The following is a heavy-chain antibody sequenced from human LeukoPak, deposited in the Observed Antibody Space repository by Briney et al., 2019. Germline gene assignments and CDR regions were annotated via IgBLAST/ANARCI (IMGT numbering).Heavy chain of an antibody. CDR3: ARYILGGSAGGFVN. D-gene: IGHD1-26*01. J-gene: IGHJ4*02. CDR1: RYTFTGYF. Sequence: GSVKGSCKASRYTFTGYFMHWVRQAPGQELEWMGWIYPNSGGTNYAHKFQGGVTLTRDTSIRTAYIELSRLRSYETPVYYCARYILGGSAGGFVNWGEGAL. V-gene: IGHV1-2*02. CDR2: IYPNSGGT.